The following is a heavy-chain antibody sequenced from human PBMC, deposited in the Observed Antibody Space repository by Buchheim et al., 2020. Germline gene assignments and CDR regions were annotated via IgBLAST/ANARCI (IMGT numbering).Heavy chain of an antibody. CDR2: IYYSGST. CDR3: ARLGYCSGGSCYGPYYYYGMDV. V-gene: IGHV4-59*01. D-gene: IGHD2-15*01. CDR1: GGSISSYY. Sequence: QVQLQESGPGLVKPSETLSLTCTVSGGSISSYYWSWIRQPPGKGLEWIGYIYYSGSTNYNPSLKSRVTISVDTSKNQVSLKLSSVTAADTAVYYCARLGYCSGGSCYGPYYYYGMDVWGQGTT. J-gene: IGHJ6*02.